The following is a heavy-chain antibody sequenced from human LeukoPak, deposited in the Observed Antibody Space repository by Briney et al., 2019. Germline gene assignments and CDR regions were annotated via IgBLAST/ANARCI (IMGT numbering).Heavy chain of an antibody. Sequence: EASVKVSCKASGGTFSNYAISWVRQAPGQGLEWMGGIIPIFGTANYAQKFQGRVTITADESTSTAYMELSSLRSEDTAVYYCARERSVNYYGSGSYPYWGQGTLVTVSS. CDR1: GGTFSNYA. V-gene: IGHV1-69*13. CDR2: IIPIFGTA. CDR3: ARERSVNYYGSGSYPY. D-gene: IGHD3-10*01. J-gene: IGHJ4*02.